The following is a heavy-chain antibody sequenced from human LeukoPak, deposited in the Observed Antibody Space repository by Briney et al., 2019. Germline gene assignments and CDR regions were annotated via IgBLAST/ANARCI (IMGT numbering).Heavy chain of an antibody. J-gene: IGHJ4*02. V-gene: IGHV3-21*01. CDR1: GFTFSSYS. Sequence: GGSLRLSCAASGFTFSSYSMNWVRRAPGKGLEWVSSISSSSSYIYYADSVKGRFTISRNNAKNSLYLQMNSLRAEDTAVYYCARDLGYSNAFLDYWGQGTLVTDSS. D-gene: IGHD4-11*01. CDR2: ISSSSSYI. CDR3: ARDLGYSNAFLDY.